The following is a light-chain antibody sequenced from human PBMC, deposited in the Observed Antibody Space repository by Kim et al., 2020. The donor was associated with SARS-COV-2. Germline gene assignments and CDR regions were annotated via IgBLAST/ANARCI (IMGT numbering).Light chain of an antibody. V-gene: IGKV3-20*01. Sequence: EDVLTQSPGTLSLSVGERDTLSCRASQSVSSTYLAWYQQKPGQAPRLVIYGASNRAIGIPDRFSGSGSGTDFTLSISRLEPEDFAVYYCQQYGRSSWTFGQGTKVDIK. CDR1: QSVSSTY. CDR3: QQYGRSSWT. J-gene: IGKJ1*01. CDR2: GAS.